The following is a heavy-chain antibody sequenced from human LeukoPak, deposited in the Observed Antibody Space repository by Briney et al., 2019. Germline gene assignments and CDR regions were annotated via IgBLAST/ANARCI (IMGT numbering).Heavy chain of an antibody. CDR3: ARDRYPNHFDY. D-gene: IGHD1-14*01. V-gene: IGHV4-59*12. Sequence: SETLSLTCTVSGGSISSYYWSWIRQPPGKGLEWIGYIYYSGSTNYNPSLKSRVTISVDTSKNQFSLKLSSVTAADTAVYYCARDRYPNHFDYWGQGTLVTVSS. J-gene: IGHJ4*02. CDR1: GGSISSYY. CDR2: IYYSGST.